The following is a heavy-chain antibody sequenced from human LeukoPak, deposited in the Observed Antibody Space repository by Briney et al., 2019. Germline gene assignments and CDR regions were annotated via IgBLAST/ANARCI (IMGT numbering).Heavy chain of an antibody. J-gene: IGHJ4*02. CDR2: IDPKTGNT. Sequence: GASVKVSCKPSGYTFNAYYMHWVRQAPGQGLEWVGWIDPKTGNTRYAQKFQGRVTITRDTPIGTVYMELSSLKSDDTAVYYCASEAFCASGNCYLQRVASWGPGTLVTVPS. CDR1: GYTFNAYY. D-gene: IGHD3-22*01. V-gene: IGHV1-2*02. CDR3: ASEAFCASGNCYLQRVAS.